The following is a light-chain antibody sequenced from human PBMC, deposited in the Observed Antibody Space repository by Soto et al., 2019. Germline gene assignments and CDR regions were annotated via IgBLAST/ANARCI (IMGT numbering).Light chain of an antibody. J-gene: IGLJ3*02. CDR1: DPNVGRHN. Sequence: QSVLIQPPSASGTPGQGVIISCSGRDPNVGRHNVNWYQQLPGTAPKLVIYNSNQRPAGVSDRFSGSKSGTSASLAISGLQTEDEAEYSCAAWDDSLDSWLFGGGTKLTVL. CDR2: NSN. CDR3: AAWDDSLDSWL. V-gene: IGLV1-44*01.